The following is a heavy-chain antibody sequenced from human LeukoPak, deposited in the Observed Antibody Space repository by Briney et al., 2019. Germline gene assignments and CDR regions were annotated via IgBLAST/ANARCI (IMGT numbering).Heavy chain of an antibody. CDR2: ISHDDSNK. CDR1: GFTFSSYG. V-gene: IGHV3-30*18. D-gene: IGHD1-26*01. Sequence: HPGGSLRLSCVASGFTFSSYGMHWVRQAPGKGLEWVAVISHDDSNKYYADSVKGRFSISRDNSKNTLYLQMNSLRTEDTAVYYCAKDPYSRAFKYFQHWGQGTLVTVSS. J-gene: IGHJ1*01. CDR3: AKDPYSRAFKYFQH.